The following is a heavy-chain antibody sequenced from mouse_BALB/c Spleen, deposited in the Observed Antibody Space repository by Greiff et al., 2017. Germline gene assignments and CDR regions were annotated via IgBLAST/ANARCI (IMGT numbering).Heavy chain of an antibody. CDR1: GYSFTGYN. J-gene: IGHJ1*01. V-gene: IGHV1-39*01. CDR3: ARTIITTATGYFDV. Sequence: EVQLQQSGPELEKPGASVKISCKASGYSFTGYNMNWVKQSNGKSLEWIGNIDPYYGGTCYNQKFKGKATLTVDKSSSTAYMQLKSLTSEDSAVYYCARTIITTATGYFDVWGAGTMVTVSS. D-gene: IGHD1-2*01. CDR2: IDPYYGGT.